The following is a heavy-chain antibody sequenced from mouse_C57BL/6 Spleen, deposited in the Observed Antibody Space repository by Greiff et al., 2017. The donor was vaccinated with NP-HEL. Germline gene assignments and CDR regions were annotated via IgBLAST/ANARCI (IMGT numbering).Heavy chain of an antibody. J-gene: IGHJ1*03. Sequence: VQLQQSGAELVRPGASVTLSCKASGYTFTDYEMHWVKQTPVHGLEWIGAIDPETGGTAYNQKFKGKAILTADKSSSTAYMELRSLTSEDSAVYYCTRRDPPRSRFFDVWGTGTTVTVSS. CDR1: GYTFTDYE. D-gene: IGHD1-1*01. CDR2: IDPETGGT. V-gene: IGHV1-15*01. CDR3: TRRDPPRSRFFDV.